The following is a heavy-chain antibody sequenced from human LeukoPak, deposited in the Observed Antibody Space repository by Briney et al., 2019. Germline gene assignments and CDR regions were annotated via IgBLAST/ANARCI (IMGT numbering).Heavy chain of an antibody. CDR2: IIGSGDST. J-gene: IGHJ4*02. V-gene: IGHV3-23*01. D-gene: IGHD1-1*01. CDR1: GFTFSTYA. CDR3: AKWNRFANREFFD. Sequence: GGSLRLSCAASGFTFSTYAMSWVRQAPGKGLEWVSTIIGSGDSTFYADSVKGRFTISRDNSKKTLYLEMLSLRGEDTAMYYCAKWNRFANREFFDWGQGTLVVVAS.